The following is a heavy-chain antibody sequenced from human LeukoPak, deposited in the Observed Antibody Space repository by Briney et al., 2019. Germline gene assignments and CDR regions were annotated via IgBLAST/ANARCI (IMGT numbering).Heavy chain of an antibody. CDR2: ISGSGGST. CDR1: GFTFSSYA. CDR3: AKGWEFRVVIPAAVS. J-gene: IGHJ5*02. Sequence: GGSLRLSCAASGFTFSSYAMSWVRQAPGKGLEWVSAISGSGGSTYYADSMKGRFTISRDNSKNTLSLQMNSLRAEVTAVYFCAKGWEFRVVIPAAVSWGQGTLVTVSS. D-gene: IGHD3-3*01. V-gene: IGHV3-23*01.